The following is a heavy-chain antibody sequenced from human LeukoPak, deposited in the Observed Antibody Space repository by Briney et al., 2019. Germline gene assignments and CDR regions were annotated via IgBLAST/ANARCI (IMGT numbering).Heavy chain of an antibody. CDR1: GDSISSSNW. V-gene: IGHV4-4*02. Sequence: SETLSLTCAVSGDSISSSNWWIWVRQSPGKGLEWIGEIYHSGSTNYNPSLNGRVTMSVDKSSNRFSLKLTSATAADTAVYFCARDRRASTWYYFDYWGQGTLVTVSS. CDR2: IYHSGST. CDR3: ARDRRASTWYYFDY. J-gene: IGHJ4*02. D-gene: IGHD6-13*01.